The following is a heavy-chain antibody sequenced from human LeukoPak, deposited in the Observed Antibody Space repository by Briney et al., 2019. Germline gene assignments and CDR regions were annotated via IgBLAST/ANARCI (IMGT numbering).Heavy chain of an antibody. V-gene: IGHV3-30*18. J-gene: IGHJ4*02. CDR2: ISYDGSNK. D-gene: IGHD6-13*01. CDR1: GFTFDDYG. Sequence: GGSLRLSCAASGFTFDDYGMHWVRQAPGKGLEWVAVISYDGSNKYYADSVKGRFTISRDNSKNTLYLQMNSLRAEDTAVYYCAKGKPAGSADYWGQGTLVTVSS. CDR3: AKGKPAGSADY.